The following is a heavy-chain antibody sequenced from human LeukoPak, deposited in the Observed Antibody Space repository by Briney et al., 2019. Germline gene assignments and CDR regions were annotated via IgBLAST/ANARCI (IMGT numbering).Heavy chain of an antibody. V-gene: IGHV3-48*04. Sequence: GGSLRLSCAASGFTFSSYSMNWVRQALGKGLEWVSYISSSSSTIYYADSVKGRFTISRDNAKNSLYLRMNSLRAEDTAVYYCAREGHYDSSGYSDTYFDYWGQGTLVTVSS. CDR1: GFTFSSYS. D-gene: IGHD3-22*01. CDR2: ISSSSSTI. J-gene: IGHJ4*02. CDR3: AREGHYDSSGYSDTYFDY.